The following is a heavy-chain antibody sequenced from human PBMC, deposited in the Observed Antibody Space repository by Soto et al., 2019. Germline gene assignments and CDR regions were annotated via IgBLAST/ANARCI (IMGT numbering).Heavy chain of an antibody. D-gene: IGHD6-6*01. V-gene: IGHV1-18*01. CDR3: ARGQQLVTFDY. Sequence: QVQLVQSGAEVKKPGASVKVSCKASGYTFTSYGISWVRQAPGQGLEWMGWISAYNGNTNYAQKFQGRVTMTRDTSTSTVYMELSSLRSEDTAVYYCARGQQLVTFDYWGQGTLVTVSS. CDR1: GYTFTSYG. J-gene: IGHJ4*02. CDR2: ISAYNGNT.